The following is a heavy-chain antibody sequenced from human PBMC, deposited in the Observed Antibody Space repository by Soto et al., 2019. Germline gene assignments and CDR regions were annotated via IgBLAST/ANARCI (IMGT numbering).Heavy chain of an antibody. CDR2: ISYGGTTK. D-gene: IGHD6-6*01. V-gene: IGHV3-30*18. CDR1: GFSFSNSG. CDR3: AKDRGLWLWSRSQVRFDS. Sequence: AGGSLRLSCAASGFSFSNSGMHWVRQAPGKGLEWVAAISYGGTTKYHADSVEGRFIITRDNSKNTLYLQMNSLRAEDTAVYHCAKDRGLWLWSRSQVRFDSWGQGTLVTVPS. J-gene: IGHJ5*01.